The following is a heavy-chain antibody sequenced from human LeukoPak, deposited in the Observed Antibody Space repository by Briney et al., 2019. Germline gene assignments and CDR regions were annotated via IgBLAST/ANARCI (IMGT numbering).Heavy chain of an antibody. CDR2: IVVGSGNT. CDR3: AADAVLNYYYYGMDV. D-gene: IGHD2-8*02. CDR1: GFTFTSSA. J-gene: IGHJ6*02. V-gene: IGHV1-58*02. Sequence: TSVKVSCKASGFTFTSSAMQWVRQARGQRLEWIGWIVVGSGNTNYAQKFQERVTITRDMSTSTAYMELSSLRSEDTAVYYCAADAVLNYYYYGMDVWGQGTTVTVSS.